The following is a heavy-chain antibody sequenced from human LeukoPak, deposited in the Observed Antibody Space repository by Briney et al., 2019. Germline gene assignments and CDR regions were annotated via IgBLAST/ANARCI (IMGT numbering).Heavy chain of an antibody. CDR1: GFTFSDHY. CDR3: ARESTYYDFWSGLGD. CDR2: TRNKANSYTT. V-gene: IGHV3-72*01. J-gene: IGHJ4*02. Sequence: GGPLRLSCAASGFTFSDHYMDWVRQAPGKGLEWVGRTRNKANSYTTEYAASVKGRFTISRDDSKNSLYLQMNSLKTEDTAVYYCARESTYYDFWSGLGDWGQGTLVTVSS. D-gene: IGHD3-3*01.